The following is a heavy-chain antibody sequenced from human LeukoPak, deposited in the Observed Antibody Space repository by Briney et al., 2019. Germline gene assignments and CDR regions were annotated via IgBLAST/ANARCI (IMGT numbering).Heavy chain of an antibody. CDR3: ARGRDFWSGYPFDP. V-gene: IGHV1-8*01. Sequence: GASVKVSCKASGYTFTSYDINWVRQATGQGLEWMGWMNPNSGSTGYAQKFQGRVTMTRNTSISTAYMELSSLRSEDTAVYYCARGRDFWSGYPFDPWGQGTLVTVSS. J-gene: IGHJ5*02. D-gene: IGHD3-3*01. CDR1: GYTFTSYD. CDR2: MNPNSGST.